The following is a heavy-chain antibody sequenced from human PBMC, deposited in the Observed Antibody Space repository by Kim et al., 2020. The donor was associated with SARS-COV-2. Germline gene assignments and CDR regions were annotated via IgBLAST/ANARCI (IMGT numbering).Heavy chain of an antibody. V-gene: IGHV1-24*01. CDR3: VSNSGSYPYYFDY. J-gene: IGHJ4*02. Sequence: YAQKFQGRVTMTEDTSTDTAYMELSSLRSEDTAVYYCVSNSGSYPYYFDYWGQGTLVTVSS. D-gene: IGHD1-26*01.